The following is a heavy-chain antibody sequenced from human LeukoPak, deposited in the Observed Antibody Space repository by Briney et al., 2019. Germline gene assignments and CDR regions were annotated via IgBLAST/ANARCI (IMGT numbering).Heavy chain of an antibody. V-gene: IGHV3-30*18. J-gene: IGHJ4*02. D-gene: IGHD6-13*01. CDR1: GFIFSNYC. CDR3: AQRGFSSSSQSLDL. Sequence: GGSLRLSCAASGFIFSNYCIHWVRQAPGKGLEWVSFITYNGNNKYYADSVKGRFTISRDNSKNALFLQMDSLRPEDTALYYCAQRGFSSSSQSLDLWGQGSLVGVSS. CDR2: ITYNGNNK.